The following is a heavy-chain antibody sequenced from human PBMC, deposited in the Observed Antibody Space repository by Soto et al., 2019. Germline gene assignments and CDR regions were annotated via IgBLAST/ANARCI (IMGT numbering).Heavy chain of an antibody. CDR2: IKQDGSEK. V-gene: IGHV3-7*03. D-gene: IGHD5-12*01. J-gene: IGHJ3*02. Sequence: EVQLVESGGGLVQPGGSLRLSCAASGFTFSSYWMSWVRQAPGKGLEWVANIKQDGSEKYYVDSVKGRFTISRDNAKNSLYLQMNSLRAEDTAVYYCARDNARWLQMGAFDIWGQGTMVTVSS. CDR1: GFTFSSYW. CDR3: ARDNARWLQMGAFDI.